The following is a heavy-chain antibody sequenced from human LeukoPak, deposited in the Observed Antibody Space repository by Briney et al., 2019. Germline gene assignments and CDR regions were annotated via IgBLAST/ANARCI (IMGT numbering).Heavy chain of an antibody. D-gene: IGHD5-18*01. Sequence: GGSLRLSCVASGFTFSSYSMNWVRQAPGKGLEWVSSISSGSHYIYYADSLKGRFTISRDNAKNSLYLQMNSLRAEDTAVYYCARGRGGYSYPLAFDIWGQGTMVTVSS. CDR1: GFTFSSYS. CDR3: ARGRGGYSYPLAFDI. CDR2: ISSGSHYI. J-gene: IGHJ3*02. V-gene: IGHV3-21*01.